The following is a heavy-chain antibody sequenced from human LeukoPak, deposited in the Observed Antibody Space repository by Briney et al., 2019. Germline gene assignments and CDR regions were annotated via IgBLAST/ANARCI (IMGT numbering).Heavy chain of an antibody. J-gene: IGHJ5*02. CDR1: GFTFRYNA. D-gene: IGHD6-13*01. Sequence: PGGSLRLSCAASGFTFRYNAMSWVRQAPGKGLEWVSAISVSGDSTYYADSVKGRFTISRDNSKSTLHLQMNSLRAEDTAMYYCAKVAAAGTGFDPWGQGSLVTVPS. CDR3: AKVAAAGTGFDP. V-gene: IGHV3-23*01. CDR2: ISVSGDST.